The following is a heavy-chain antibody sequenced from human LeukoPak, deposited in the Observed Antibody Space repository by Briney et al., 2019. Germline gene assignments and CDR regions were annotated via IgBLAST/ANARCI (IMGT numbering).Heavy chain of an antibody. CDR2: INPSGGSR. CDR1: GYTFTSYY. Sequence: ASVKVSCKASGYTFTSYYMHWVRQAPGQGLEWMGIINPSGGSRSYAQKFQGRVTMTRDTSTSTVYMELSSLRSEDTAVYYCARLGYCSGGSCYPEDYYYYGMDVWGQGTTVTVSS. J-gene: IGHJ6*02. V-gene: IGHV1-46*01. CDR3: ARLGYCSGGSCYPEDYYYYGMDV. D-gene: IGHD2-15*01.